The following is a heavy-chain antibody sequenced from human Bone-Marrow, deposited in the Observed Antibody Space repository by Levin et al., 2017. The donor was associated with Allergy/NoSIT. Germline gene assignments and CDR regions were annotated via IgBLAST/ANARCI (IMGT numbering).Heavy chain of an antibody. D-gene: IGHD6-13*01. CDR2: IYYSGST. CDR3: ARDRVIPAAANQYYYYGMDV. J-gene: IGHJ6*02. Sequence: SETLSLTCSVSGDSISSYYWSWIRQPPGKGLEWIGHIYYSGSTKYNPSLKSRITISVDTSKNQFSLKLSSVTAADTAVYFCARDRVIPAAANQYYYYGMDVWGQGTTVTVSS. CDR1: GDSISSYY. V-gene: IGHV4-59*01.